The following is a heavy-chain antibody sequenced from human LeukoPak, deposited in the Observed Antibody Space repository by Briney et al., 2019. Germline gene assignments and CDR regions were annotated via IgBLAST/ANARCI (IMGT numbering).Heavy chain of an antibody. D-gene: IGHD7-27*01. Sequence: GGSLRLSCAASGFTFSTYTMYWVRHPPGKRLEWVSIIGSSGGGVHYADSVKVRFTISRDNSKNALYLQMNSLRVEDTAVYYCAIDPNWGTHSWGQGVLVTVSS. V-gene: IGHV3-23*01. CDR3: AIDPNWGTHS. CDR1: GFTFSTYT. J-gene: IGHJ4*02. CDR2: IGSSGGGV.